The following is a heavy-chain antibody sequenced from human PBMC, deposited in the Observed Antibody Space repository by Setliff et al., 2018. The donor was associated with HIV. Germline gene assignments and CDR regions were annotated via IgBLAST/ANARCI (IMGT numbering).Heavy chain of an antibody. J-gene: IGHJ4*02. CDR2: IYYSGST. Sequence: SETLSLTCSVSGGSVGSGSYYWSWIRQSPGKGLEWLGYIYYSGSTTYNPSLRSRVTIAGDTPKNQFSVRLTSVTAADTAVYFCARDPNTGWYYLDFWGPGALVTVSS. D-gene: IGHD6-19*01. V-gene: IGHV4-61*01. CDR3: ARDPNTGWYYLDF. CDR1: GGSVGSGSYY.